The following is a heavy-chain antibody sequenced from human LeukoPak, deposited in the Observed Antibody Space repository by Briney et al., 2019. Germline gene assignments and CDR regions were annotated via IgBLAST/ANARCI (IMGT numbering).Heavy chain of an antibody. V-gene: IGHV4-4*07. CDR1: GGSFSTYY. D-gene: IGHD2-15*01. J-gene: IGHJ4*02. CDR3: ARGGGCRGGNCYGY. CDR2: IYASGSS. Sequence: SETLSLTCTVSGGSFSTYYWGWIRQPAGKELEWIGRIYASGSSNYNPSLQSRVTMSLDTSKTQFSLNLRSVTAADTAVYYCARGGGCRGGNCYGYWGRGTLVTVSS.